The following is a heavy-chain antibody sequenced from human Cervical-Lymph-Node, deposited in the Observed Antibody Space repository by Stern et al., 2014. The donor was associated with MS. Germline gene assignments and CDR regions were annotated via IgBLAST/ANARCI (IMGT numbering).Heavy chain of an antibody. CDR1: GFCFSFYA. D-gene: IGHD3-16*01. Sequence: DQLVESGRGLVKPGRSLRVSCAVSGFCFSFYAMSLGRQPPRTGMASVSSISHNGDYIAYGDSVRGRFTISRDNARNSLYLQMNSLRAADTAVYYCARYEDAYDAFDIWGQGTLVTVSS. CDR3: ARYEDAYDAFDI. V-gene: IGHV3-21*01. J-gene: IGHJ3*02. CDR2: ISHNGDYI.